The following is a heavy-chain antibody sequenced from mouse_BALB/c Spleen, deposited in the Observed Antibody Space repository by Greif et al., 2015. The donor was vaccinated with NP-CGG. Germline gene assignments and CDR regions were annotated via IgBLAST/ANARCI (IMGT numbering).Heavy chain of an antibody. V-gene: IGHV1-62-2*01. J-gene: IGHJ3*01. CDR1: GYTFTEYI. CDR2: FYPGGGSI. CDR3: ASAYYRYEGFAY. D-gene: IGHD2-14*01. Sequence: QVQLQQSGAGLVKPGASVKLSCKASGYTFTEYIIHWVKQRSGQGLEWIGWFYPGGGSIKYNEKFKDKATLTADKSSSTVYMELSRLTSEDSAVYFCASAYYRYEGFAYWGQGTLVTVSA.